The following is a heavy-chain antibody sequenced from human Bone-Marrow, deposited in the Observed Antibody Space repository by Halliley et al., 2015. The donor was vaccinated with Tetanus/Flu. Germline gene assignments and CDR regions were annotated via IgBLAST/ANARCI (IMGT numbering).Heavy chain of an antibody. CDR3: AKDELVRAGVFDL. V-gene: IGHV3-23*01. J-gene: IGHJ4*02. Sequence: EWVAATSSSGTTTYYTDSVKGRFIISRDNSKNTLYLQMNSLRAEDTAVYYCAKDELVRAGVFDLWGQGTLVTVSA. D-gene: IGHD2-15*01. CDR2: TSSSGTTT.